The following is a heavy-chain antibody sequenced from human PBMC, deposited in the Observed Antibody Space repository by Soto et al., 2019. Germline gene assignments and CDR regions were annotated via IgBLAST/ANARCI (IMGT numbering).Heavy chain of an antibody. CDR3: ARLPLVSMVRCIIVDDY. CDR1: GYSFTSYW. Sequence: EVQLVQSGAEVKKPGESLRISCKGAGYSFTSYWITWVRQMPGKGLECMGRIDTSDSYTNYSPSFQGHVTISADKSISNAYLQWSSLKASDSATYYCARLPLVSMVRCIIVDDYWGQGTLVTVSS. CDR2: IDTSDSYT. D-gene: IGHD3-10*01. V-gene: IGHV5-10-1*01. J-gene: IGHJ4*02.